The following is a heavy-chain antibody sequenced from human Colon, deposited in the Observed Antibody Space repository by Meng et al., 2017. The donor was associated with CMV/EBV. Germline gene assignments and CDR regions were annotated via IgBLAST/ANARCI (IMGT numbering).Heavy chain of an antibody. D-gene: IGHD2-8*01. V-gene: IGHV2-5*01. CDR2: IYWNDEK. CDR3: AHRHAVLIFDY. J-gene: IGHJ4*02. Sequence: QITLKESGPTLVKPTQTLTLTCTFSGFSLSTSGVGVGWIRQPPGKALEWLALIYWNDEKHYSPSLKNRLTITKDTSKDQVVLIMTNMDPVDTGTYYCAHRHAVLIFDYWGQGTLVTVSS. CDR1: GFSLSTSGVG.